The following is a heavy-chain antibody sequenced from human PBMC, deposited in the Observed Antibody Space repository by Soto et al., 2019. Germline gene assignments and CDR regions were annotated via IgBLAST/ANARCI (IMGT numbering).Heavy chain of an antibody. CDR3: ARAIAVAAHFDY. Sequence: PGGSLRLSCAASGFTFSDAHMTWIRQAPGKGLEWVSSFSYGGGRTKYADSVKGRFTISRDNAKKSLYLQMNSLRAEDTAVYYCARAIAVAAHFDYWGPGTLVTVSS. V-gene: IGHV3-11*06. CDR1: GFTFSDAH. D-gene: IGHD6-19*01. J-gene: IGHJ4*02. CDR2: FSYGGGRT.